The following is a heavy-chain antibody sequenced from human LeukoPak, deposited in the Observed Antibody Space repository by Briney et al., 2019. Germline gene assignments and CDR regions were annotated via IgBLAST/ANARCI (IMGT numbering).Heavy chain of an antibody. CDR1: EFTFFTYS. J-gene: IGHJ6*03. CDR3: ARAGRKSRGVDLVRKKETGYYYYMDV. V-gene: IGHV3-7*01. CDR2: IKQDGSEK. D-gene: IGHD3-10*02. Sequence: GGSLRLSCAASEFTFFTYSMSWARQAPGKGLEWVANIKQDGSEKYDVDSVKGRFTISRDNAKNSLYLQMNSLRAEDTAVYYCARAGRKSRGVDLVRKKETGYYYYMDVWGKGTTVTVSS.